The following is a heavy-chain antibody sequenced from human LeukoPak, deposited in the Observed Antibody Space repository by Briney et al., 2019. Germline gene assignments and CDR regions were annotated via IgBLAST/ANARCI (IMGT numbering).Heavy chain of an antibody. V-gene: IGHV3-66*04. J-gene: IGHJ3*02. D-gene: IGHD6-19*01. CDR2: IYSGGST. CDR1: GFTFSSYE. Sequence: GGSLRFYGAASGFTFSSYEMHWVGQAPGKGPEGVSVIYSGGSTYYADTVKGRFTISRDNSKNTLYLQMNSLRAEDTAVYYCARHMASGWRVDVFDIWGQGTMVTVSS. CDR3: ARHMASGWRVDVFDI.